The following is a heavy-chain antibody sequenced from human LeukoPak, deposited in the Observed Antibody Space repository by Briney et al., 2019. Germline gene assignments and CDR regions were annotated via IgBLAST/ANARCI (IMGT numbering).Heavy chain of an antibody. CDR1: GYTFTSYY. V-gene: IGHV1-46*01. CDR3: ARVRYSSSWYRGDAFDI. CDR2: INPSGGST. J-gene: IGHJ3*02. D-gene: IGHD6-13*01. Sequence: ASVKVSCKASGYTFTSYYIHWVRQAPGEGLEWMGIINPSGGSTSYAQKFQGRVTMTRDMSTSTVYMELSRLRSDDTAVYYCARVRYSSSWYRGDAFDIWGQGTMVTVSS.